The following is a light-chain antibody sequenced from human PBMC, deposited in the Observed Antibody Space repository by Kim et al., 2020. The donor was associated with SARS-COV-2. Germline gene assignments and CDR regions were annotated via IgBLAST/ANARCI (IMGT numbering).Light chain of an antibody. J-gene: IGLJ1*01. V-gene: IGLV3-1*01. CDR3: QAWDSSTHV. Sequence: VSPGQTASITCSGDKLGYKYACWYQQKPGQSPVLVIYQDSKRPSGIPERFSGSNSGNTATLTISGTQAMDEADYYCQAWDSSTHVFGTGTKVTVL. CDR2: QDS. CDR1: KLGYKY.